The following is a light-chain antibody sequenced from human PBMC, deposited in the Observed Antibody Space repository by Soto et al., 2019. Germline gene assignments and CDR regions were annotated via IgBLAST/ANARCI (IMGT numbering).Light chain of an antibody. V-gene: IGLV2-14*01. Sequence: QSALTQPASVSGSPGQSITISCTGTSSDVGGYNYVSWYQQHPGKAPKLMIYYVSNRPSGVSNRFSGSKSWNTASLTISGLKAEDEADYYCSSYTSSSTLIFGTGTKLTVL. CDR3: SSYTSSSTLI. J-gene: IGLJ1*01. CDR1: SSDVGGYNY. CDR2: YVS.